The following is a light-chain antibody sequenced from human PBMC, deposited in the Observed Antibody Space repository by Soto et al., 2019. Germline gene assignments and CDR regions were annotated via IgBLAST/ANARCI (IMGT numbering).Light chain of an antibody. CDR1: QSVSSY. CDR3: QQYSTWPPRYT. Sequence: EIWMTQSPATLSVPPGVRATLSCRASQSVSSYLAWYQQRPGQPPMLLIYRASTRATGIPARFSGSGSGTEFSLTISSLQSEDFAVYYCQQYSTWPPRYTFGQGTKLEI. CDR2: RAS. J-gene: IGKJ2*01. V-gene: IGKV3-15*01.